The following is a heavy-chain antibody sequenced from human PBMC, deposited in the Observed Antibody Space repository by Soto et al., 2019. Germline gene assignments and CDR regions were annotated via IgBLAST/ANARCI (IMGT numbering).Heavy chain of an antibody. CDR3: ARDLSDDSTYYYGMDV. J-gene: IGHJ6*02. V-gene: IGHV4-59*01. CDR2: IYYSGST. D-gene: IGHD1-1*01. CDR1: GGSISRYY. Sequence: ASETLSLTCTVSGGSISRYYWSWIRQPPGKGLEWIGYIYYSGSTNYNPSLKSRVTISVDTSKNQFSLKLSSVTAADTAVYYCARDLSDDSTYYYGMDVWGQGTTVTVS.